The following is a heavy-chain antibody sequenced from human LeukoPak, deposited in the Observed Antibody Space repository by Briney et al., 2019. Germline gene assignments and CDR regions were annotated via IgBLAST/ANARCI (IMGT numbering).Heavy chain of an antibody. CDR1: GGSISSYY. CDR3: ARESYDSSGYYRDY. Sequence: SETLSLTCTVSGGSISSYYWSWIRQPAGKGLEWIGRIYTSGSTNYNPSLKSRVTMSVDTSKNQFPLKLSSVTAADTAVYYCARESYDSSGYYRDYWGQGTLVTVSS. D-gene: IGHD3-22*01. CDR2: IYTSGST. J-gene: IGHJ4*02. V-gene: IGHV4-4*07.